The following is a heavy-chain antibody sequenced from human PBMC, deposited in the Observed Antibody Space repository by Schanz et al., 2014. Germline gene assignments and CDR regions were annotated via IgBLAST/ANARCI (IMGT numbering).Heavy chain of an antibody. CDR1: GFTFDEFA. D-gene: IGHD3-22*01. V-gene: IGHV3-23*04. Sequence: DVQLVESGGGLVQPGKSLRLSCAASGFTFDEFAMHWVRQSPGKGLEWVSVIGVDGTTTYYADSVKGRFTISRDNSKNTLYLQMNSLRAEDTAVYYCAKDRSWDYDSSGYFDYWGQGALVTVSS. CDR3: AKDRSWDYDSSGYFDY. J-gene: IGHJ4*02. CDR2: IGVDGTTT.